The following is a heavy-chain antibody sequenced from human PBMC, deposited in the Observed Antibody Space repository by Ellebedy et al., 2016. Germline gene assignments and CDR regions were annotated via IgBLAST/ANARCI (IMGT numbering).Heavy chain of an antibody. V-gene: IGHV1-46*01. CDR1: GYTFTSHD. Sequence: ASVKVSXXASGYTFTSHDMHWVRQAPGQGLEWVGRISTSGSGTTYAQNFQGRVTMTRDTSTSTVYMELSSLRSEDTAVYYCARDHSGSYLDWGQGTLVTVSS. J-gene: IGHJ4*02. D-gene: IGHD1-26*01. CDR3: ARDHSGSYLD. CDR2: ISTSGSGT.